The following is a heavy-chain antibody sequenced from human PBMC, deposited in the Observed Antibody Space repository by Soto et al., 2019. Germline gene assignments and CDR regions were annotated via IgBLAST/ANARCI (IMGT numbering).Heavy chain of an antibody. CDR1: GGSISSYY. Sequence: ETLSITCTVSGGSISSYYWSWIRQPPGKGLEWIGYIYYSGSTNYNPSLKSRVTISVDTSKNQFSLKLSSVTAADTAVYYCARGSPILPGDFGYWGQGTLVTVSS. CDR2: IYYSGST. V-gene: IGHV4-59*01. J-gene: IGHJ4*02. D-gene: IGHD7-27*01. CDR3: ARGSPILPGDFGY.